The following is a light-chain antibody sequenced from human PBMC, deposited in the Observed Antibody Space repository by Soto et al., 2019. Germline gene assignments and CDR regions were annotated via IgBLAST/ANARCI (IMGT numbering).Light chain of an antibody. Sequence: DIQMTHSPSTLSASVGDRVTITCRASQSISSWLAWYQQKPGKAPKLLIYKASSLESGVPSRFSGSGSGTEITLTISSLQPDDFATYYCQQYNSYCTFGQGTKVDIK. CDR2: KAS. CDR3: QQYNSYCT. J-gene: IGKJ1*01. CDR1: QSISSW. V-gene: IGKV1-5*03.